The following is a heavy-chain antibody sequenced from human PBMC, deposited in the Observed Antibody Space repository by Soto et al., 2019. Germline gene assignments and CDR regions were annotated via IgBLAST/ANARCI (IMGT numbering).Heavy chain of an antibody. CDR3: ARSYYDYIWGSYATNH. CDR1: GFTFGNYW. Sequence: EVQLVESGGGLVQPGGSLRLSCAASGFTFGNYWMTWVRQAPGKGLEWLANIKQDGSEKYYVDSVKGRFTISRDNAKNSLYLQMNTLRAEDTAVYYCARSYYDYIWGSYATNHWGQGTLVTVSS. CDR2: IKQDGSEK. V-gene: IGHV3-7*01. D-gene: IGHD3-16*01. J-gene: IGHJ4*02.